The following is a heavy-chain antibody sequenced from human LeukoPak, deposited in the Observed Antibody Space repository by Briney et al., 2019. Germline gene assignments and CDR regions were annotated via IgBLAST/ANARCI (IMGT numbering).Heavy chain of an antibody. CDR1: GGSIGSGDYY. D-gene: IGHD2-2*01. CDR3: ARDERYCSSTSCSYYFDY. V-gene: IGHV4-30-4*01. CDR2: IYYSGST. Sequence: SGTLSLTCTVSGGSIGSGDYYWSWIRQPPGKGLEWIGYIYYSGSTYYNPSLKSRVTISVDTSKNQFSLKLSSVTAADTAVYYCARDERYCSSTSCSYYFDYWGQGTLVTVSS. J-gene: IGHJ4*02.